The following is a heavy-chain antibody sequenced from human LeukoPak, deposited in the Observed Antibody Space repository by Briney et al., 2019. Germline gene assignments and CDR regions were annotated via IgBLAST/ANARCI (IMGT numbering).Heavy chain of an antibody. CDR3: AREVNYYDSSGYLPEMGYFDY. Sequence: SETLSLTCAVSGGSISSSNWWSWVRQPPGKGLEWIGEIYHSGSTNYNPSLKSRVTISVDKSKNQFSLKLSSVTAADTAVYYCAREVNYYDSSGYLPEMGYFDYWGQGTLVTVSS. D-gene: IGHD3-22*01. CDR1: GGSISSSNW. V-gene: IGHV4-4*02. J-gene: IGHJ4*02. CDR2: IYHSGST.